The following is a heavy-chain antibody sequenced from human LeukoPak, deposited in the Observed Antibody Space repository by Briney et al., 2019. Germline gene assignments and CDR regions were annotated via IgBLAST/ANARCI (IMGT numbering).Heavy chain of an antibody. CDR1: GFTFSSYT. V-gene: IGHV3-21*01. CDR3: AGDGAGATILRGVWVV. D-gene: IGHD3-10*01. Sequence: AGSLTVSRAASGFTFSSYTMNWVRQAQGKGLEWVSSISRDSSYIYYADSVKGRFTISRDIAKNSLYLQMNSLRAEDTAVYFCAGDGAGATILRGVWVVWGQGALVADPS. J-gene: IGHJ4*02. CDR2: ISRDSSYI.